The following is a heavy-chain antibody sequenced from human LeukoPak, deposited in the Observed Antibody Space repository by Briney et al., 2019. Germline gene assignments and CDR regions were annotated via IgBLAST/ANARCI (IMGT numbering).Heavy chain of an antibody. CDR2: IYYSGST. CDR1: GGSISSYY. J-gene: IGHJ4*02. Sequence: PSETLSLTCTVSGGSISSYYWSWIRQPPGKGLEWIGYIYYSGSTNYNPSLKSRVTISVDTSKNQFSLKLSSVTAADTAVYYYAIGLNYGDHLDYWGQGTLVTVSS. CDR3: AIGLNYGDHLDY. V-gene: IGHV4-59*01. D-gene: IGHD4-17*01.